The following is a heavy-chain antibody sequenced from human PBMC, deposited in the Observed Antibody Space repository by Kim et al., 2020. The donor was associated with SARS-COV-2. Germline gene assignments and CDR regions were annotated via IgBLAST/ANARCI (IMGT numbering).Heavy chain of an antibody. D-gene: IGHD6-13*01. J-gene: IGHJ5*02. Sequence: SVKVSCKASGGTFSSYAISWVRQAPGQGLEWMGRIIPILGIANYAQKFQGRVTITADKSTSTAYMELSSLRSEDTAVYYCARLVGSYSSSWADWFDPWG. V-gene: IGHV1-69*04. CDR2: IIPILGIA. CDR3: ARLVGSYSSSWADWFDP. CDR1: GGTFSSYA.